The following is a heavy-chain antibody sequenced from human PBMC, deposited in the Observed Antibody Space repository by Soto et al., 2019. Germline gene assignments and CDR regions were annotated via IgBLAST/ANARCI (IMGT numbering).Heavy chain of an antibody. CDR1: GYTFTSYA. D-gene: IGHD5-12*01. J-gene: IGHJ3*02. CDR3: ARDHIVDTMVGAFDI. CDR2: INAGNGNT. V-gene: IGHV1-3*01. Sequence: ASVKVSCKASGYTFTSYAMHWVRQAPGQRLEWMGWINAGNGNTKYSQKFQGRVTITRDTSASTAYMELSSLRSEDTAVYYCARDHIVDTMVGAFDIWGQGTMVTVSS.